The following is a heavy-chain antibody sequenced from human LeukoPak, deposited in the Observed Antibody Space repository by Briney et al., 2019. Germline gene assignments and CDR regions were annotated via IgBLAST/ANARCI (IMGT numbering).Heavy chain of an antibody. J-gene: IGHJ4*02. CDR1: GYTFTGYY. CDR3: AREAAAKVDY. CDR2: INPNSGGT. V-gene: IGHV1-2*02. Sequence: GASVKVSCKASGYTFTGYYMHWVRQAPGQGLEWMGWINPNSGGTNYAQKFQGRVTMTRDMSTSTVYMELSSLRSEDTAVYYCAREAAAKVDYWGQGTLVTVSS. D-gene: IGHD6-13*01.